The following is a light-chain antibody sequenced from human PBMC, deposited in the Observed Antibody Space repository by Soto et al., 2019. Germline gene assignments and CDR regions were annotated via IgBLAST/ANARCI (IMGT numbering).Light chain of an antibody. Sequence: QSALTQPVSVSGSPGQSITISCTGTSSDVGSYNFVSWYQQHPGKTPKVIIYEGTKRPAGVSDRLSGSKSGNTASLTISGLQAEDEADYYCCSDAGNGTLKFGGGTKLTVL. J-gene: IGLJ2*01. CDR1: SSDVGSYNF. CDR3: CSDAGNGTLK. V-gene: IGLV2-23*01. CDR2: EGT.